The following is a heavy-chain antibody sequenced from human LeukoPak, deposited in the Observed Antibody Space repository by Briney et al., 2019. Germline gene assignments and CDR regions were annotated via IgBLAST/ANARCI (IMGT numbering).Heavy chain of an antibody. V-gene: IGHV3-53*01. Sequence: GGSLRLSCAASGFTVSSNYMSWVRQAPGKGLEWVSVIYSGGSTYYADSVKGRFTISRDNSKNTLYLQMNSLRAEDTAVYYCARDGGTYYDILTHYDPWGQGTLVTVSS. J-gene: IGHJ5*02. CDR2: IYSGGST. CDR1: GFTVSSNY. D-gene: IGHD3-9*01. CDR3: ARDGGTYYDILTHYDP.